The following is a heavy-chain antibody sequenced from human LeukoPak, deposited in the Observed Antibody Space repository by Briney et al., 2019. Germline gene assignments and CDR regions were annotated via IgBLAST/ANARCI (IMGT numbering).Heavy chain of an antibody. CDR2: IRYDGGNK. Sequence: PGGSLRLSCAASGFTFNYYGMNWVRQAPGRGLERLAFIRYDGGNKYYADSVKGRFTISRDNSKNTLYLEMNSLRAEDTAVYYCAKRKDASGSYHTQPYFDYWGQGTLVTVSS. D-gene: IGHD3-10*01. CDR1: GFTFNYYG. V-gene: IGHV3-30*02. J-gene: IGHJ4*02. CDR3: AKRKDASGSYHTQPYFDY.